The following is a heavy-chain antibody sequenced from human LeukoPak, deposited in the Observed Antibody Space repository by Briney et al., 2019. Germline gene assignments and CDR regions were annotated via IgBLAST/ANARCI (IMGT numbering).Heavy chain of an antibody. CDR3: TKDPRELWFGEDY. CDR2: ISGSGGNT. D-gene: IGHD3-10*01. V-gene: IGHV3-23*01. Sequence: GGSLRLSCAASGFTFSSYAMSWVRQAPGKGLEWVSAISGSGGNTYYADSVKGRFTISRDKSKNTLYLQMNSLRAEDTTVYYCTKDPRELWFGEDYWGQGTLVTVSS. CDR1: GFTFSSYA. J-gene: IGHJ4*02.